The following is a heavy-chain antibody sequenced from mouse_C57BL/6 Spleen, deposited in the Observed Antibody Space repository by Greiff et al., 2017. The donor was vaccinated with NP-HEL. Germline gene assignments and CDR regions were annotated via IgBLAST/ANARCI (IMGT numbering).Heavy chain of an antibody. D-gene: IGHD1-1*01. V-gene: IGHV1-52*01. Sequence: QVQLQQPGAELVRPGSSVKLSCKASGYTFTSYCMHWVKQRPIQGLEWIGNIDPSDSETHYNQKFKDKATLTVDKSSSTAYMQLSSLTSEDSAVYYCARPLYYGSSYGYFDVWGTGTTVTVSS. CDR1: GYTFTSYC. CDR2: IDPSDSET. CDR3: ARPLYYGSSYGYFDV. J-gene: IGHJ1*03.